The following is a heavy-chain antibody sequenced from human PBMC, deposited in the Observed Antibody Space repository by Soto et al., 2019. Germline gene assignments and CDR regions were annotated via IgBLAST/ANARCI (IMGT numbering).Heavy chain of an antibody. J-gene: IGHJ6*02. CDR3: ARRDFWSGYPDYYYYGMDV. Sequence: SETLSLTCTVSGGSISSSSYYWGWIRQPPGKGLEWIGSIYYSGSTYYNPSLKSRVTISVDTSKNQFSLKLSSVTAADTAVYYCARRDFWSGYPDYYYYGMDVWGQGTTVTVSS. CDR2: IYYSGST. D-gene: IGHD3-3*01. CDR1: GGSISSSSYY. V-gene: IGHV4-39*01.